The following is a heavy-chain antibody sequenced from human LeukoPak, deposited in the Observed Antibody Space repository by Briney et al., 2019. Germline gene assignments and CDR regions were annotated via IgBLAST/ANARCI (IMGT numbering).Heavy chain of an antibody. CDR1: GFTFSSYA. J-gene: IGHJ4*02. CDR2: ISGSGGST. D-gene: IGHD6-13*01. Sequence: GGSLRLSCAASGFTFSSYAMSWVRQAPGKGLEWVSAISGSGGSTYYADSVKGRFTISRDNSKNTLYLQMNSPRAEDTAVYYCAKDHRPGIAAAGTGGFDYWGQGTLVTVSS. CDR3: AKDHRPGIAAAGTGGFDY. V-gene: IGHV3-23*01.